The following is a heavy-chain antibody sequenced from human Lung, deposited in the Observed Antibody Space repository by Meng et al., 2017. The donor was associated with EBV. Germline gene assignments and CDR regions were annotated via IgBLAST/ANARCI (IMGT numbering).Heavy chain of an antibody. Sequence: QIQLVQSGAEVKKPXSSVRVSCKASGGTFSNHPIGWVRQAPGQGLGWMGEILAMFGTTNYAQKFQGRVTITADDSTSTAYMDLRGLRSDDTAVYFCARSLAVAGPGWLDPWGQGTLVTVSS. V-gene: IGHV1-69*01. CDR2: ILAMFGTT. J-gene: IGHJ5*02. D-gene: IGHD6-19*01. CDR1: GGTFSNHP. CDR3: ARSLAVAGPGWLDP.